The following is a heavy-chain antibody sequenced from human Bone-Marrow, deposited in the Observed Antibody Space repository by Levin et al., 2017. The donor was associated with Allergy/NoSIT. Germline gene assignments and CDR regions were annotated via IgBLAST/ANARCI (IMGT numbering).Heavy chain of an antibody. Sequence: ASVKVSCKASGYNFTTYGISWVRQAPGQGLEWMGWISGYNGNRNHAQKFQGRFTMTTDTSTSTAYMELRSLRSDDTAVYYCAREPIEVVTAPDYWGQGTLVAVSS. CDR1: GYNFTTYG. CDR2: ISGYNGNR. V-gene: IGHV1-18*01. D-gene: IGHD2-21*02. CDR3: AREPIEVVTAPDY. J-gene: IGHJ4*02.